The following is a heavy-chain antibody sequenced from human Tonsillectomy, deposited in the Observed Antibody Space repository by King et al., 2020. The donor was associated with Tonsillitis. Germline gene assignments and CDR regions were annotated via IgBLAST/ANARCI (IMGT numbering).Heavy chain of an antibody. D-gene: IGHD1-1*01. V-gene: IGHV3-21*01. CDR1: GFTFNTYD. CDR3: ARDVATTARVGGMDV. Sequence: VQLVESGGGLVKPGGSLRLSCAASGFTFNTYDMNWVRQAPGKGLEWVSYINRGSTHIYYADSVKSRFTISRDNAKNLLYLQMNSLRAEDMAVYYCARDVATTARVGGMDVWGQGTTVTVSS. J-gene: IGHJ6*02. CDR2: INRGSTHI.